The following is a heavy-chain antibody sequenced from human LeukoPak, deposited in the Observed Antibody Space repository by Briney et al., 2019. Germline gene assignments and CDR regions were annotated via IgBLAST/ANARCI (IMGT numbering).Heavy chain of an antibody. J-gene: IGHJ4*02. CDR3: AKGSGSYELLDY. Sequence: PGRSLRLSCAASGFTFSSYGMHWVRQAPGKGLEWVAVIWYDGSNKYYADSVKGRFTISRDNSKNTLYLQMNSLRAEDTAVYYCAKGSGSYELLDYWGQGTLVTVSS. CDR2: IWYDGSNK. V-gene: IGHV3-33*06. D-gene: IGHD1-26*01. CDR1: GFTFSSYG.